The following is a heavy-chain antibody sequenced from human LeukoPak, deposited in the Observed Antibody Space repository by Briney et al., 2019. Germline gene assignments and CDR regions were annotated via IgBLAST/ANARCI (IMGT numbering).Heavy chain of an antibody. CDR2: ISGSGGST. CDR3: AREDYYDSSGYYPKGGFDY. V-gene: IGHV3-23*01. CDR1: GFTFSSYA. Sequence: GGSLRLSCAASGFTFSSYAMSWVRQAPGKGLEWVSAISGSGGSTYYADSVKGRFTISRDNSKNTLYLQMNSLRAEDTAVYYCAREDYYDSSGYYPKGGFDYWGQGTLVTVSS. D-gene: IGHD3-22*01. J-gene: IGHJ4*02.